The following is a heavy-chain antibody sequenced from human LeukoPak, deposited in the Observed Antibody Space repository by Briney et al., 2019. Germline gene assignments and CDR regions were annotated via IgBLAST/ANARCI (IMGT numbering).Heavy chain of an antibody. D-gene: IGHD6-13*01. J-gene: IGHJ3*02. CDR3: AKGGASSSWYDAFDI. CDR2: ISGSGGST. CDR1: GFTFSSYA. V-gene: IGHV3-23*01. Sequence: WGSLRLSCAVSGFTFSSYAMSWVRQAPGEGLEWVSGISGSGGSTYYADSVKGWFIISRDNSKNTLYLQMNSLRAEDTAVYYCAKGGASSSWYDAFDIWGQGTMVTVSS.